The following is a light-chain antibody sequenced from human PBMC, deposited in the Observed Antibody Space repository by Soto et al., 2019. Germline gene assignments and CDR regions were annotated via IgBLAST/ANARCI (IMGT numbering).Light chain of an antibody. CDR2: GAS. J-gene: IGKJ2*02. CDR3: QQYSSSST. CDR1: QSVTSNY. Sequence: EIVLTQSPGTLSLSPGERATLSCRASQSVTSNYLAWYQQKPGQAPRLLIFGASGRGTGVPDRFSGSGSGTDFTLTISRLEPEDFAVYYCQQYSSSSTFGQGTRLEIK. V-gene: IGKV3-20*01.